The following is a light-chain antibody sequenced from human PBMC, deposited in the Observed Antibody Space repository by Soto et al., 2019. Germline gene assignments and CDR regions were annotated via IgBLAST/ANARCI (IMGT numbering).Light chain of an antibody. CDR2: VNSDGSH. Sequence: QPVLTQSPSASASLGASVKLTCTLSSGHSSYAIAWHHQQPEKGPRYLMKVNSDGSHTKGDGIPDRFSGSSSGAERYLTISSLQSEDEADYYCQTWGAGNLVFGGGTKLTVL. J-gene: IGLJ3*02. CDR3: QTWGAGNLV. V-gene: IGLV4-69*01. CDR1: SGHSSYA.